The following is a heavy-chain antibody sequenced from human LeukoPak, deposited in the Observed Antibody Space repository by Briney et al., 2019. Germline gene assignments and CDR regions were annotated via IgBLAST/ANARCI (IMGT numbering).Heavy chain of an antibody. V-gene: IGHV3-48*04. D-gene: IGHD6-6*01. J-gene: IGHJ4*02. CDR3: ARKRAARPFDY. CDR2: ISSSGSTI. CDR1: GFTFSSYS. Sequence: GGSLRLSCAASGFTFSSYSMNWVRQAPGKGLEWVSYISSSGSTIYYADSVKGRLTIYRDNAKNSLYLQMNSLRAEDTAVYYCARKRAARPFDYWGQGTLVTVSS.